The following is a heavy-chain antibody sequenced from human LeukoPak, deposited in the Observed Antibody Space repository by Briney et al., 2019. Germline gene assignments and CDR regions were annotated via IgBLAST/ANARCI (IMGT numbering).Heavy chain of an antibody. CDR3: ARDPIYSGYDHYGLPFDY. CDR1: GGSISSGTYF. Sequence: PSETLSLTCTVSGGSISSGTYFWGWIRQPPGNGLEWIGSVSYSGGTYYNPSLRSRVTISRDTSKNQFSLNLNSVTAADTAVYYCARDPIYSGYDHYGLPFDYWGQGTLVTVSS. J-gene: IGHJ4*02. D-gene: IGHD5-12*01. V-gene: IGHV4-39*07. CDR2: VSYSGGT.